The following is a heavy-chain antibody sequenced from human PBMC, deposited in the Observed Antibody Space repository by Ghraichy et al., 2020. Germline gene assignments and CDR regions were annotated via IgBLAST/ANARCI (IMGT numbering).Heavy chain of an antibody. V-gene: IGHV3-48*01. J-gene: IGHJ4*02. Sequence: GGSLRLSCTASGFTFSSYSMHWVRQAPGKGLEWVSYISSLSTTIHYADSVKGRCTISRDNAKNSLYLQMNSLRVEDTAVYYCARDPIERLDWGQGTLVTVSS. CDR3: ARDPIERLD. D-gene: IGHD6-25*01. CDR2: ISSLSTTI. CDR1: GFTFSSYS.